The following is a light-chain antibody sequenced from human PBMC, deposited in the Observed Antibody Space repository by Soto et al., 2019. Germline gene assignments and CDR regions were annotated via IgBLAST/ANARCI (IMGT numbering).Light chain of an antibody. CDR1: SSDVGGNNH. CDR2: GVT. V-gene: IGLV2-14*01. Sequence: QSVLTQPASVSVSPGQSITRSCAGTSSDVGGNNHVSWYQQHPGKAPKLIIYGVTNRPSGVSYRFSGSKSGNTASLTISGLQAEDEADYYCNSFAGSRGYVFGTGTKVTVL. J-gene: IGLJ1*01. CDR3: NSFAGSRGYV.